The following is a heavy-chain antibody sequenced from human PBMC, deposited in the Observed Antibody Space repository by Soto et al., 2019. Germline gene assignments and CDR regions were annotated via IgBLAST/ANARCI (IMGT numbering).Heavy chain of an antibody. CDR1: GFTFSSYA. V-gene: IGHV3-23*01. Sequence: GGSLRLSCAASGFTFSSYAMSWVRQAPGKGLEWVSAISGSGGSTYYADSVKGRFTISRDNSKNTLYLQMNSLRAEDTAVYYCAKSSIPTRSPGIDPWGQGTLVTVPQ. CDR3: AKSSIPTRSPGIDP. CDR2: ISGSGGST. D-gene: IGHD3-16*02. J-gene: IGHJ5*02.